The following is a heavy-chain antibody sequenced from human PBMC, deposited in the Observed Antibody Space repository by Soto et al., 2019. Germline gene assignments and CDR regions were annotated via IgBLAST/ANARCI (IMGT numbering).Heavy chain of an antibody. CDR2: IYYSGST. Sequence: SETLPHTWTVSGGSISSGGHYWSWIRQHPGKGLEWIGYIYYSGSTYYNPSLKSRVTISVDTSKNQFSLKLSSVTAADTAVYYCVRDTPSSSWYHPFDCWGQGTLVTVSS. J-gene: IGHJ4*02. V-gene: IGHV4-31*02. D-gene: IGHD6-13*01. CDR1: GGSISSGGHY. CDR3: VRDTPSSSWYHPFDC.